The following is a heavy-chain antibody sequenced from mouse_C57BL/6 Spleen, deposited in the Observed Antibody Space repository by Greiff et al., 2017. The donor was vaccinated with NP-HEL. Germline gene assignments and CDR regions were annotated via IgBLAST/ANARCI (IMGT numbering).Heavy chain of an antibody. Sequence: VQLQQSGAELVKPGASVKLSCKASGYTFTSYWMHWVKQRPGQGLEWIGMIHPNSGSTNYNEKFKSKATLTVDKSSSTAYMQLSSLTSEDSAVYYCAREGVLPAWFAYWGQGTLVTVSA. J-gene: IGHJ3*01. D-gene: IGHD1-1*01. CDR2: IHPNSGST. V-gene: IGHV1-64*01. CDR3: AREGVLPAWFAY. CDR1: GYTFTSYW.